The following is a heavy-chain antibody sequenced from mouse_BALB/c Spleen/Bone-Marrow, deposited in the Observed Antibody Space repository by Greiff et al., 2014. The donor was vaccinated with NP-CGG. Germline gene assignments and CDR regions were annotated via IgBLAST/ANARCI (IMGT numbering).Heavy chain of an antibody. J-gene: IGHJ2*01. CDR3: TRTTEGFDY. V-gene: IGHV1-69*02. D-gene: IGHD1-1*01. CDR2: IYPSDSYT. CDR1: GYTFTSYW. Sequence: QVQLQQSGAELVRPGASVKLSCKASGYTFTSYWINWVKQRPGQGLEWIGNIYPSDSYTNYNQKFKDKATLTVDKSSSTAYMQLSSPESEDSAIYYCTRTTEGFDYWGQGTTLTVSS.